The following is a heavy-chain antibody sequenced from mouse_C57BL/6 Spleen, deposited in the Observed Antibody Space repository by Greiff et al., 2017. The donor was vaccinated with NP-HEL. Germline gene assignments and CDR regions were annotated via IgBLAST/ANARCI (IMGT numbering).Heavy chain of an antibody. Sequence: EVKLMESGGGLVKPGGSLKLSCAASGFTFSDYGMHWVRQAPEKGLEWVAYISSGSSTIYYADTVKGRIPISRDNAKNTRFLQMTSLRAEDTAMYYCARLTTVVAHWYFDVWGTGTTVTVSS. D-gene: IGHD1-1*01. V-gene: IGHV5-17*01. J-gene: IGHJ1*03. CDR1: GFTFSDYG. CDR2: ISSGSSTI. CDR3: ARLTTVVAHWYFDV.